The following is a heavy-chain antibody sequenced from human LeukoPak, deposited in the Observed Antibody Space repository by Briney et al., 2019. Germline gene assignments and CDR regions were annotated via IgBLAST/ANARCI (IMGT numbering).Heavy chain of an antibody. CDR1: GYTFTGYY. J-gene: IGHJ6*03. CDR3: ARDPITEWDLLYYHNYLHV. CDR2: INPNSGGT. D-gene: IGHD1-26*01. Sequence: GASVKVSCKASGYTFTGYYMHWVRQAPGQGLEWMGWINPNSGGTNYAQKFQGRVTMTRDTSISTAYMELSRLRSDDTAVYYCARDPITEWDLLYYHNYLHVWGTGTSVTISS. V-gene: IGHV1-2*02.